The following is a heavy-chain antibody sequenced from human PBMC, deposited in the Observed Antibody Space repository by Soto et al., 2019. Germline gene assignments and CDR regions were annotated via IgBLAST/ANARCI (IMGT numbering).Heavy chain of an antibody. CDR1: GDSITSGGYY. D-gene: IGHD2-21*01. CDR3: ASKQAGYSSAIDY. Sequence: SETLSLTCTVTGDSITSGGYYWSWIRQHPGKGLEWLGYIYGSGGSGSTLYNPSLKSRITLSVDTSKTPFSPNLSSVTVVDTAVYCCASKQAGYSSAIDYWGQGTLVTVSS. J-gene: IGHJ4*02. CDR2: IYGSGGSGST. V-gene: IGHV4-31*03.